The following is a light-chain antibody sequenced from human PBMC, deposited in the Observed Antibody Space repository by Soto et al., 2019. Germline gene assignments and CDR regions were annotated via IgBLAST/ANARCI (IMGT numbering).Light chain of an antibody. Sequence: EIVLTQSPGTLSLSPGERATLSCRASQSVNSNYLAWYQRKPGQAPRLLIYGASNRATDIPYRFSASGSGTAFTLTITRLEAEDFAVYYCQQYHSTPPTFGQGTKVQVK. CDR1: QSVNSNY. CDR3: QQYHSTPPT. V-gene: IGKV3-20*01. CDR2: GAS. J-gene: IGKJ1*01.